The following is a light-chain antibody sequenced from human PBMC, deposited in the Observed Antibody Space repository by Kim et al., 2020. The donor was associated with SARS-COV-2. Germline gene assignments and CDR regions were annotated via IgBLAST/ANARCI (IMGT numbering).Light chain of an antibody. V-gene: IGLV7-46*01. CDR3: LLSYSGARWGV. CDR1: TGAVTSGHY. CDR2: DTS. Sequence: QAVVTQDPSLTVSPGGTVTLTCGSSTGAVTSGHYPYWFQQKPGQAPRTLIYDTSNKHSWTPARFSGSLLGDKAALTLSGAQPEDEAEYYCLLSYSGARWGVFGTGTKVTVL. J-gene: IGLJ1*01.